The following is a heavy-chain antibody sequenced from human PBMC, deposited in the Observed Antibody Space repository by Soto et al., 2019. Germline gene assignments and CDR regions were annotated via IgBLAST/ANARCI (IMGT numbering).Heavy chain of an antibody. D-gene: IGHD3-16*02. CDR1: GFTFSSYS. J-gene: IGHJ4*02. V-gene: IGHV3-48*01. CDR3: ARGGDYDYSWGSYRHTPVDY. CDR2: ISSSSSTI. Sequence: PWGSLRLSCAASGFTFSSYSMNWVRQAPGKGLEWVSYISSSSSTIYYADSVKGRFTISRDNAKNSLYLQMNSLRAEDTAVYYCARGGDYDYSWGSYRHTPVDYWGQGTLVTVSS.